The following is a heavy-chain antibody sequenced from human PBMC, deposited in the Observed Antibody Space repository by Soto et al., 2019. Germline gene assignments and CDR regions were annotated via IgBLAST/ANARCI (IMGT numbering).Heavy chain of an antibody. CDR3: ARDRLGAAAGTLCNWFDP. CDR1: GFTFSSYA. Sequence: ESGGGVVQPGRSLRLSCAASGFTFSSYAMHWVRQAPGKGLEWVAVISYDGSNKYYADSVKGRFTISRDNSKNTLYLQMNSLRAEDTAVYYCARDRLGAAAGTLCNWFDPWGQGTLVTVSS. V-gene: IGHV3-30-3*01. D-gene: IGHD6-13*01. CDR2: ISYDGSNK. J-gene: IGHJ5*02.